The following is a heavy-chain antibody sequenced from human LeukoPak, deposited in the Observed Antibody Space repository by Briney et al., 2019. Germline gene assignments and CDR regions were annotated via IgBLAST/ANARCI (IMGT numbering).Heavy chain of an antibody. V-gene: IGHV3-64*01. CDR1: GFTFGSYA. Sequence: PGGSLRLSGAASGFTFGSYAMHWVRQAPGKGLECVSAISSNGGSTYYANSVKGRFTISRDNSKNTLYLQMGSLRAEDMAVYYCARIRSGNHRVDNFDYWGQGTLVTVSS. CDR2: ISSNGGST. CDR3: ARIRSGNHRVDNFDY. J-gene: IGHJ4*02. D-gene: IGHD1-14*01.